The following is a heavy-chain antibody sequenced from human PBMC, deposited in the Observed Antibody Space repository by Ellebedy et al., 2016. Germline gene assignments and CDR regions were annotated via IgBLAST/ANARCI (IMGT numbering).Heavy chain of an antibody. J-gene: IGHJ4*02. V-gene: IGHV3-11*06. CDR3: VRDVNWSVDY. Sequence: GGSLRLXXAASGFMFSASYMSWIRQAPGKGPEWISYISGDSSDTNYADSVKGRFTISRDNARDSLFLQMSSLRAEDTAVYYCVRDVNWSVDYWGQGTLVTVSS. CDR2: ISGDSSDT. D-gene: IGHD1-20*01. CDR1: GFMFSASY.